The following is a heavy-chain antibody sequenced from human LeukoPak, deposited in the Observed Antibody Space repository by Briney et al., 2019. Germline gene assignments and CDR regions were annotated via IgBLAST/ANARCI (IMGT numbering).Heavy chain of an antibody. D-gene: IGHD4-17*01. CDR3: AKDIYGDYGPLDY. Sequence: PGRSLRLSCAASGFTFSSYAMHWVRQAPGKGLEWVAVISYDGSNKYYADSVKGRFTISRDNSKNTLYLQMNSLRAEDTAVYYCAKDIYGDYGPLDYWGQGTLVTVSS. V-gene: IGHV3-30*04. CDR2: ISYDGSNK. CDR1: GFTFSSYA. J-gene: IGHJ4*02.